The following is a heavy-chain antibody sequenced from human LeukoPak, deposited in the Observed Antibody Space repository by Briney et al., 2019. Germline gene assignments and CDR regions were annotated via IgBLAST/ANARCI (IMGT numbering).Heavy chain of an antibody. V-gene: IGHV4-59*01. CDR1: DGSISTYY. CDR3: ARARRSNGAAAGTGYIDS. J-gene: IGHJ4*02. Sequence: SETLSLTCAASDGSISTYYWTWIRQSPGKGLGWIGFIHYTGTTSYNPSLKSRLTISVDTSKDLFSLSLDSVTAADTAIYFCARARRSNGAAAGTGYIDSWGQGTLVTVSS. CDR2: IHYTGTT. D-gene: IGHD6-13*01.